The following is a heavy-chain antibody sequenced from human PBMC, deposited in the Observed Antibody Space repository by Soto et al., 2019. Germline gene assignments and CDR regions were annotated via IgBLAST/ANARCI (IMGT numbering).Heavy chain of an antibody. J-gene: IGHJ3*02. Sequence: QVQLQESGPGLVKPSGTLSLTCVITNASISSSNWWRWVRQPPGKGPEWIGEIYPTGRTNYNPSLSGRVTMSIDKSNYRFSLRLSSLTAEETAVYSCVRDEAHYDILTGSSLGRAFDIWGQGTMVTVSS. D-gene: IGHD3-9*01. CDR3: VRDEAHYDILTGSSLGRAFDI. CDR2: IYPTGRT. CDR1: NASISSSNW. V-gene: IGHV4-4*02.